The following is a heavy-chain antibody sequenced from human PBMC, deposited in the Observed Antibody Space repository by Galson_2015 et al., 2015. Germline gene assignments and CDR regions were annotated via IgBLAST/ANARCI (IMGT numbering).Heavy chain of an antibody. V-gene: IGHV1-58*01. J-gene: IGHJ6*02. D-gene: IGHD2-2*01. CDR2: IVVGSGNT. CDR3: ASGPPKNIVVVPDVMYNYGMDV. Sequence: SVKVSCKASGFTITNSAVQWVRQARGQRLEWIGWIVVGSGNTKYAQKFQERVTITRDKSTSTAYMVLSSLRSEDTAVFYCASGPPKNIVVVPDVMYNYGMDVWGQGTTATVSS. CDR1: GFTITNSA.